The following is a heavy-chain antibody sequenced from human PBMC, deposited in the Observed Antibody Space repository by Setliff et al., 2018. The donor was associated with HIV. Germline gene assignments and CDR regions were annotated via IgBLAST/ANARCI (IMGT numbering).Heavy chain of an antibody. CDR3: ARDQAEYNFWSGYWGNYYYYMDV. CDR1: GGSITSYY. Sequence: SETLSLTCTVSGGSITSYYWTWIRQPPGKGLEWIGYIYYSGSTNYNPSLKSRVTISVDTSKNQFSLKLSSVTAADTAVYYCARDQAEYNFWSGYWGNYYYYMDVWGKGTTVTVSS. J-gene: IGHJ6*03. V-gene: IGHV4-59*12. CDR2: IYYSGST. D-gene: IGHD3-3*01.